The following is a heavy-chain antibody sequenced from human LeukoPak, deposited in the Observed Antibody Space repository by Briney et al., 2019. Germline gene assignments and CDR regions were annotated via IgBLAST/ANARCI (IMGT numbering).Heavy chain of an antibody. V-gene: IGHV4-59*01. D-gene: IGHD4-23*01. CDR1: GGSISNYY. CDR3: ARERTHGGIDY. Sequence: SETLSLTCAVSGGSISNYYLNWIRQPPGKGLEWIGYIYYSGSTNYNPSLKSRVTISVDTSKNQFSLKLSSVTAADTAVYYCARERTHGGIDYWGQGTLVTVSS. CDR2: IYYSGST. J-gene: IGHJ4*02.